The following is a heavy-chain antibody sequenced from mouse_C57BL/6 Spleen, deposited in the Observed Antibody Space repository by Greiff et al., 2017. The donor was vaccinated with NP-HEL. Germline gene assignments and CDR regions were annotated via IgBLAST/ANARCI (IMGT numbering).Heavy chain of an antibody. CDR3: ARVPHSSRAMDY. J-gene: IGHJ4*01. CDR2: INPSNGGT. Sequence: VQLQQSGTELVKPGASVKLSCKASGYTFTSYWMHWVKQRPGQGLEWIGNINPSNGGTNYNEKFKSKATLTVDKSSSTAYMQLSSLTSEDSAVYYCARVPHSSRAMDYWGQGTSVTVSS. D-gene: IGHD3-1*01. CDR1: GYTFTSYW. V-gene: IGHV1-53*01.